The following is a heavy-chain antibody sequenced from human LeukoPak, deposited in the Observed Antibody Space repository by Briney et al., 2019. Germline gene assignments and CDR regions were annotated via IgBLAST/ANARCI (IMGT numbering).Heavy chain of an antibody. J-gene: IGHJ6*02. CDR2: IRYDGSNK. D-gene: IGHD3-10*01. CDR1: GFTFSSYG. CDR3: ARAFGTMVRGVSYYYYGMDV. V-gene: IGHV3-30*02. Sequence: GGSLRLSCAASGFTFSSYGMHWVRQAPGKGLEWVAFIRYDGSNKYYADSVKGRFTISRDNSKNTLYLQMNSLRAEDAAVYYCARAFGTMVRGVSYYYYGMDVWGQGTTVTVSS.